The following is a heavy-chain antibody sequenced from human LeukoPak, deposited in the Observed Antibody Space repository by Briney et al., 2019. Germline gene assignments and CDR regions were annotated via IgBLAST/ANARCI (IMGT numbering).Heavy chain of an antibody. D-gene: IGHD3-22*01. Sequence: GGSLRLSCGASGFTFSRYWMHWVRQAPGKGLVWVSRIKSDGKTNYADSVKGRFTISRDNAKNTVSLQMDSLRAEDTGVYYCARAPSEVGGYYPEYFRHWGQGTLVTVSS. J-gene: IGHJ1*01. CDR2: IKSDGKT. CDR3: ARAPSEVGGYYPEYFRH. CDR1: GFTFSRYW. V-gene: IGHV3-74*01.